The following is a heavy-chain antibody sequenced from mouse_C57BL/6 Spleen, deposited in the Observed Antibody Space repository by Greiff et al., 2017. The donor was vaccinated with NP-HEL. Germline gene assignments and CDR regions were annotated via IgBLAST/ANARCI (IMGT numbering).Heavy chain of an antibody. J-gene: IGHJ3*01. CDR2: IYPSDSET. CDR3: AREGAGKSLAY. Sequence: VKLQQPGAELVRPGSSVKLSCKASGYTFTSYWMDWVKQRPGQGLEWIGNIYPSDSETHYNQKFKDKATLTVDKSSSTAYMQLSSLTSEDSAVYYCAREGAGKSLAYWGQGTLVTVSA. D-gene: IGHD3-3*01. CDR1: GYTFTSYW. V-gene: IGHV1-61*01.